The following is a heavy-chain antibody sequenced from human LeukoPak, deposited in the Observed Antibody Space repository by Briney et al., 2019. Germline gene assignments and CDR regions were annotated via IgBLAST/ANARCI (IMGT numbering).Heavy chain of an antibody. CDR1: GGSMSDYY. CDR3: ARGGNWYQAHYHFYQYMDV. J-gene: IGHJ6*03. D-gene: IGHD6-13*01. Sequence: SETLSLTCTVSGGSMSDYYWSWIRQPAGKGLEWIGRVYTTGSTNYISSLASRVTISIDTSKNQFSLKLRSVTAADTAVYFCARGGNWYQAHYHFYQYMDVWGKGTPVTVSS. V-gene: IGHV4-4*07. CDR2: VYTTGST.